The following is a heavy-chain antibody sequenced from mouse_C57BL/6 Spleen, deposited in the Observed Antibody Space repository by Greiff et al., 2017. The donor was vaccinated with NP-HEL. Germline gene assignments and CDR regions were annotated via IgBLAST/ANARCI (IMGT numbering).Heavy chain of an antibody. Sequence: EVQLQESGPGLVKPSQSLSLTCSVTGYSITSGYYWNWIRQLPGNQLEWMGYISYDGSNNYNPSLKNRISITRDTSKNQYFLKLNSGTIEDTATDYCAREGDYDVGAMDYWGQGTSVTVSS. CDR3: AREGDYDVGAMDY. CDR1: GYSITSGYY. CDR2: ISYDGSN. D-gene: IGHD2-4*01. J-gene: IGHJ4*01. V-gene: IGHV3-6*01.